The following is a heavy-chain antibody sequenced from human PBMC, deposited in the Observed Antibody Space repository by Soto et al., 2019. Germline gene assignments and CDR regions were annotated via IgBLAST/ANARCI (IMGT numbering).Heavy chain of an antibody. CDR3: AMVRSGLAPGDY. J-gene: IGHJ4*02. V-gene: IGHV4-59*08. CDR2: IYYSGST. Sequence: SESLSLTCTVSGGSISSYYWSWIRQPPGKGLERIGYIYYSGSTNYNPSLKSRVTISVDTSKNQFSLKLSSVTAADTAVYYCAMVRSGLAPGDYWGQGTLVTAS. D-gene: IGHD3-10*01. CDR1: GGSISSYY.